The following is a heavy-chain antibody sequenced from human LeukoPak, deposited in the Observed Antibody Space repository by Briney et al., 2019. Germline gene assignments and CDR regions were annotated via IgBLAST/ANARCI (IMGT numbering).Heavy chain of an antibody. Sequence: GGSLRLSCVASGFSFSPYHMSWVRQAPGKGLGCVAHIFPDGHQESCDASVRGRFTVSRDNAKNSVFLQMNSLRVEDTAIYYCARWRWQQSEFDLWGQGALVTVSS. V-gene: IGHV3-7*01. CDR1: GFSFSPYH. CDR3: ARWRWQQSEFDL. D-gene: IGHD5-24*01. CDR2: IFPDGHQE. J-gene: IGHJ4*02.